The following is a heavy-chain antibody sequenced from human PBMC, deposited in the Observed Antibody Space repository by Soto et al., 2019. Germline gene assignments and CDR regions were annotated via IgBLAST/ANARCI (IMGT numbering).Heavy chain of an antibody. CDR3: ARLSGDHSAFFSYGMDA. J-gene: IGHJ6*02. Sequence: LRLSCAASGFTFDIYWMNWVRQAPGKGPEWLSGINSDGTISSYADSVKGRFTISRDNARNTLSLQMNSLRADDTAVYYCARLSGDHSAFFSYGMDAWGQGTTVTVSS. CDR2: INSDGTIS. CDR1: GFTFDIYW. D-gene: IGHD2-21*01. V-gene: IGHV3-74*01.